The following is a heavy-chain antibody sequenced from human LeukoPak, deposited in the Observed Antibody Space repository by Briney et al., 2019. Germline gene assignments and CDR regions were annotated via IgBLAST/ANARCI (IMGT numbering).Heavy chain of an antibody. Sequence: ASVKVSCKASGGTFSSYAISWVRQAPGQGLEWMGRIIPILGIANYAQKFQGRVTITADKSTSTAYMELSSLRSEDTAVYYCARDRIVVVPAAMNADYYYGMDVWGQGTTVTVSS. CDR2: IIPILGIA. D-gene: IGHD2-2*01. V-gene: IGHV1-69*04. J-gene: IGHJ6*02. CDR1: GGTFSSYA. CDR3: ARDRIVVVPAAMNADYYYGMDV.